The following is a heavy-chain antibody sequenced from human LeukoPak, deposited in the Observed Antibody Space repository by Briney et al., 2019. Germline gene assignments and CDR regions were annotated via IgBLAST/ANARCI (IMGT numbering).Heavy chain of an antibody. CDR2: IKQDGSEK. CDR1: GFTFSSYW. Sequence: GGSLRLSCAASGFTFSSYWMSWVRQAPGKGLEWVANIKQDGSEKYYVDSVKGRFTISRDNAKNSLYLQMNSLRAEVTAVYYCARGPGSYHRYYYYYGMDVWGQGTTVTVSS. CDR3: ARGPGSYHRYYYYYGMDV. J-gene: IGHJ6*02. D-gene: IGHD1-26*01. V-gene: IGHV3-7*04.